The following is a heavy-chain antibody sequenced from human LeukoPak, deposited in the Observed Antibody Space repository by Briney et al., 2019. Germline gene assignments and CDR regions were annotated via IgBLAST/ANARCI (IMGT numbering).Heavy chain of an antibody. V-gene: IGHV3-7*01. CDR1: GFTFSSYW. CDR2: IEQDGSQK. J-gene: IGHJ4*02. Sequence: GGSLRLSCAASGFTFSSYWLSWVRQAPGKGLEWVASIEQDGSQKYYVDSVRGRFTISRVNAKNPVYLQTNSLRVEDTAVYYCARNSGSNPFDYWGQGTLVTVSS. CDR3: ARNSGSNPFDY. D-gene: IGHD1-26*01.